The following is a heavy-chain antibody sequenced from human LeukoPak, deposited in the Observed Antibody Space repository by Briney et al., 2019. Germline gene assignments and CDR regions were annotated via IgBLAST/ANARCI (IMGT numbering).Heavy chain of an antibody. CDR2: IKQDGSEK. V-gene: IGHV3-7*01. Sequence: GGSLRLSCAASGFTFSSYRMNWVRQAPGKGLEWVANIKQDGSEKYYVDSVKGRFTISRDNAKNSLCLQMNSLRAEDTAVYYCARVVRWGSSGSPYYYYGMDVWGQGTTVTVSS. D-gene: IGHD1-26*01. CDR1: GFTFSSYR. J-gene: IGHJ6*02. CDR3: ARVVRWGSSGSPYYYYGMDV.